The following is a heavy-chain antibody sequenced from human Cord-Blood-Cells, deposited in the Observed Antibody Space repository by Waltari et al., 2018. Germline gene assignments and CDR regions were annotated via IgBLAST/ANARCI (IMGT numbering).Heavy chain of an antibody. D-gene: IGHD3-22*01. Sequence: QVQLVQSGAEVKKPGSSVKVSCKASGGTFSSYAISWVRRAPGQGLEWMGGINPIFGKANYAQKFRGRVTITADESTSTAYMELISLRSEDTAVYYCAAHLCSGYHPLDYWGQGTLVTVSS. CDR3: AAHLCSGYHPLDY. CDR1: GGTFSSYA. V-gene: IGHV1-69*01. CDR2: INPIFGKA. J-gene: IGHJ4*02.